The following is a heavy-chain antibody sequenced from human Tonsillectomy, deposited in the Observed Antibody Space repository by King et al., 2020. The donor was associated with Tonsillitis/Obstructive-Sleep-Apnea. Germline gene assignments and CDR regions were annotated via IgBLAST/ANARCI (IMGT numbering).Heavy chain of an antibody. V-gene: IGHV1-46*01. J-gene: IGHJ4*02. D-gene: IGHD3-10*01. CDR1: GYTFTSYY. CDR3: AREGHMVRGVIMAFDY. CDR2: INPSGGST. Sequence: QLVQSGAEVKKPGASVKVSCKASGYTFTSYYMHWVRQAPGQGLEWMGIINPSGGSTSYAQKFQGRVTMTRDTSTSTGYMVLSRLRSEDTAVYYCAREGHMVRGVIMAFDYWGPGTLVTVSS.